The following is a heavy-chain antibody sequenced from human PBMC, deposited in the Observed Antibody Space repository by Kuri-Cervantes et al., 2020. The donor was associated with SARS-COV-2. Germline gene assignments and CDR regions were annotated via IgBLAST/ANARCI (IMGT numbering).Heavy chain of an antibody. Sequence: GGSLRLSCAASGFTFSSYGMHWVRQAPGKGLEWVAVISYDGSNKYYADSVKGRFTISRDNSKNTLYLQMNSLRAEDTAVYYCAKIFVEGYVLLWFGESFKSNSEDYYFDYWGQGTQVTVSS. V-gene: IGHV3-30*18. CDR3: AKIFVEGYVLLWFGESFKSNSEDYYFDY. D-gene: IGHD3-10*01. CDR1: GFTFSSYG. J-gene: IGHJ4*02. CDR2: ISYDGSNK.